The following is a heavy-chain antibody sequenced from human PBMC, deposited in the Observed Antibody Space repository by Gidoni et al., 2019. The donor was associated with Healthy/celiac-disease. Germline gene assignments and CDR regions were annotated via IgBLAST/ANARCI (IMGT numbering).Heavy chain of an antibody. V-gene: IGHV3-23*01. CDR1: GFPFSSYA. J-gene: IGHJ2*01. D-gene: IGHD6-6*01. CDR3: AKPAARPSWYFDL. CDR2: ISGRGCSA. Sequence: EVQLLESGGGLVQPGGSLRLSCAASGFPFSSYAMSWVRQAPGKGLEWVSAISGRGCSAYYADSVKGRFTISRDNSKNTLYLQMNSLRAEDTAVYYCAKPAARPSWYFDLWGRGTLVTVSS.